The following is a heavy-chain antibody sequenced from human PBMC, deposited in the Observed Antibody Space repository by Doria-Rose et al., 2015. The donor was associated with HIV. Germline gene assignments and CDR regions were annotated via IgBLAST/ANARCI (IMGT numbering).Heavy chain of an antibody. CDR1: GVSLSSPGVG. CDR2: IFSDDER. V-gene: IGHV2-26*01. D-gene: IGHD6-13*01. J-gene: IGHJ4*02. CDR3: ARIKSSRWYHKYYFDF. Sequence: QVTLKESGPVLVKPTETLTLTCTVSGVSLSSPGVGVSWIRQPPGKALEWLANIFSDDERSYKTSLKGRLTSSRGTSKSQVVLTMTDMDPVDTATYYCARIKSSRWYHKYYFDFWGQGTLVIVSA.